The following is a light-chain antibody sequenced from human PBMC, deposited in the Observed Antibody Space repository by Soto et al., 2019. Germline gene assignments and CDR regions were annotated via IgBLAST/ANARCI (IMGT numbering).Light chain of an antibody. J-gene: IGKJ5*01. CDR2: DAS. V-gene: IGKV1-5*01. CDR3: QHYGRSPIT. Sequence: IQMTQSPSTLSASVGDRVTFSCRASQSVRNSLAWYQQKPGRAPKLLISDASSLQSGVPSRFSGSGSGTDFTLTISVLQPDDFATYYCQHYGRSPITFGQGTRLEIK. CDR1: QSVRNS.